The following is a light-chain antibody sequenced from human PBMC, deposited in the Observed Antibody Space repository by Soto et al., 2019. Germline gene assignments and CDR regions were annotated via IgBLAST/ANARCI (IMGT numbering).Light chain of an antibody. CDR2: EVS. CDR1: SSDIGAYNY. J-gene: IGLJ2*01. V-gene: IGLV2-14*01. Sequence: QSVLTQPASVSGSPGQSITISCTGTSSDIGAYNYVSWYQQHPGKAPKLMIYEVSNRPSGVSNRFSGSKSGNTASLTISGLQAEDEADYYCSSYTRTTLVFGGGTKLTVL. CDR3: SSYTRTTLV.